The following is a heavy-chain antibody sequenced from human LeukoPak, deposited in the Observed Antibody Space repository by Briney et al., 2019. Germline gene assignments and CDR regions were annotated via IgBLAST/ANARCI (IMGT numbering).Heavy chain of an antibody. CDR3: TTGPEWLPALPADY. V-gene: IGHV3-15*01. D-gene: IGHD5-12*01. CDR1: GFTFSSYA. Sequence: GGSLRLSCAASGFTFSSYAMHWVRQAPGKGLEWVGRIKSKTDGGTTAYAAPVKGRFTILRDDSKNTLYLQMNSLKTEDTAVYYCTTGPEWLPALPADYWGQGTLVTVSS. CDR2: IKSKTDGGTT. J-gene: IGHJ4*02.